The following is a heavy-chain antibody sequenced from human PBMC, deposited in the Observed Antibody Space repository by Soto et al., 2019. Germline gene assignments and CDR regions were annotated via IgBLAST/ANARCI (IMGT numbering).Heavy chain of an antibody. CDR2: ISGSGGST. Sequence: GGSLRLSCAASGFTFSSYAMSWVRQAPGKGLEWVSAISGSGGSTYYADSVKGRFTISRDNSKNTLYLQMNSLRAEDTAVYYCAKGGSSSYYYYYYMDVWGKGTTVTVSS. CDR3: AKGGSSSYYYYYYMDV. J-gene: IGHJ6*03. V-gene: IGHV3-23*01. CDR1: GFTFSSYA. D-gene: IGHD6-13*01.